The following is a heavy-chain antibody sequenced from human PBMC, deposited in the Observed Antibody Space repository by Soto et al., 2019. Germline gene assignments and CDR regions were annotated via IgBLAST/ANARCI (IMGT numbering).Heavy chain of an antibody. V-gene: IGHV3-30*18. CDR2: ISYDGSNK. CDR3: AKYVPFGVVIYYYYYGMDV. CDR1: GFTFSSYG. D-gene: IGHD3-3*01. Sequence: GGSLRLSCAASGFTFSSYGMHWVRQAPGKGLEWVAVISYDGSNKYYADSVKGRFTISRDNSKNTLYLQMNILRAGDTAVYYCAKYVPFGVVIYYYYYGMDVWGQGTTVTVSS. J-gene: IGHJ6*02.